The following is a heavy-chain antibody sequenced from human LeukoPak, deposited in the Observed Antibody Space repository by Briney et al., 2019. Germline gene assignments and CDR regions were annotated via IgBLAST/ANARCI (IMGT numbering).Heavy chain of an antibody. J-gene: IGHJ4*02. V-gene: IGHV4-34*01. CDR1: GGSFSDYY. D-gene: IGHD3-3*01. Sequence: PSETLYLTCAVYGGSFSDYYWSWIRQSPLKGLEWIGEINHSGNTNYNPSLKSRVTISVDTSKNQFALKLSSVTAADTAVYYCATNRSWSGYSSWGQGTLVTVSS. CDR2: INHSGNT. CDR3: ATNRSWSGYSS.